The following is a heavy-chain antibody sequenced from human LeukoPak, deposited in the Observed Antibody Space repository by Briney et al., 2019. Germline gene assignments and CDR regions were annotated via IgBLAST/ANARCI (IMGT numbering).Heavy chain of an antibody. CDR1: GFTFSSYG. Sequence: SGGSLRLSCAASGFTFSSYGMHWVRQAPGKGLEWVAFIRYDGSNKYYADSVKGRFTISRDNSKNTLYLQMNSLRAEDTAVYCCASRVDYYDSSGYYGRRTFDIWGQGTMVTVSS. D-gene: IGHD3-22*01. J-gene: IGHJ3*02. CDR2: IRYDGSNK. CDR3: ASRVDYYDSSGYYGRRTFDI. V-gene: IGHV3-30*02.